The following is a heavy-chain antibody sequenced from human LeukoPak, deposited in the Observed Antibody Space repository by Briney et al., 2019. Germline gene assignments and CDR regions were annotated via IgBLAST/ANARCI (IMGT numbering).Heavy chain of an antibody. Sequence: PGGSLRLSCAASGFTFSSYEMNWVRQAPGTGLEWVSYISSSGSTIYYADSVKGRFTISRDNAKNSLYLQMNSLRAEDTAVYYCARALGFGYCSSTSCYIPPYWGQGTLVTVSS. CDR3: ARALGFGYCSSTSCYIPPY. D-gene: IGHD2-2*02. CDR2: ISSSGSTI. J-gene: IGHJ4*02. CDR1: GFTFSSYE. V-gene: IGHV3-48*03.